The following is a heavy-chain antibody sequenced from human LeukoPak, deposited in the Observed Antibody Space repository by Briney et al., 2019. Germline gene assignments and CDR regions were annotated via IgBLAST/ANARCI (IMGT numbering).Heavy chain of an antibody. D-gene: IGHD3-10*01. V-gene: IGHV3-30*04. J-gene: IGHJ6*02. CDR1: GFTFSSYA. CDR3: ARDGTHYGSGSYSQYGMDV. Sequence: GGSLRLSCAASGFTFSSYAMHWVRQAPGKGLEWVAVISYDGSNKYYADSVKGRFTISRDNSKNTLYLQMNSLRAEDTAVNYCARDGTHYGSGSYSQYGMDVRGQGTTVTVSS. CDR2: ISYDGSNK.